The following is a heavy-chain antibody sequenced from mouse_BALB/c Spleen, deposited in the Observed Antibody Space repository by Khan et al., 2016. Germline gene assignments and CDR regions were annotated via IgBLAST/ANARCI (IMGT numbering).Heavy chain of an antibody. CDR3: ALYYDGSSEYYCDY. D-gene: IGHD1-1*01. Sequence: VQLQQSGAELVRPGALVKLSCKASGFNIKDYYMHWVKQRPEQGLEWIGWIDPENGNTIYDPKFQGKASITADTSSNTAYLQLSSLTSEDTAVYNCALYYDGSSEYYCDYWGQGTTLTVSS. J-gene: IGHJ2*01. CDR1: GFNIKDYY. V-gene: IGHV14-1*02. CDR2: IDPENGNT.